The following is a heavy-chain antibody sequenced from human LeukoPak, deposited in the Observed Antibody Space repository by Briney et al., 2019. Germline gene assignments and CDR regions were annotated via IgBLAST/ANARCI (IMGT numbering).Heavy chain of an antibody. V-gene: IGHV4-39*01. J-gene: IGHJ4*02. CDR1: GGSISSTFYY. CDR2: INYSGST. D-gene: IGHD1-26*01. Sequence: SETLSLTCTVSGGSISSTFYYWGWIRQPPGKGLEWIGSINYSGSTYYNPSLKSRVTISVDTSKNQFSLKLSSVTAADTAVYYCARWDYSGSYPPFDYWGQGTLVTVSS. CDR3: ARWDYSGSYPPFDY.